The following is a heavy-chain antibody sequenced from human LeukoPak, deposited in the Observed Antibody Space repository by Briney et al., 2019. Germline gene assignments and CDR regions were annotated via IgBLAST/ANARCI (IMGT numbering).Heavy chain of an antibody. D-gene: IGHD5-12*01. V-gene: IGHV1-2*02. Sequence: ASVKVSCKASGYTFTGYYMHWMRQAPGQGLEWMGWINPNSGGTNYAQKFQGRVTMTRDTSISTAYMELSSLRSDDTAVYYCARARKEIGYDGWFDPWGQGTLVTVSS. CDR3: ARARKEIGYDGWFDP. CDR2: INPNSGGT. CDR1: GYTFTGYY. J-gene: IGHJ5*02.